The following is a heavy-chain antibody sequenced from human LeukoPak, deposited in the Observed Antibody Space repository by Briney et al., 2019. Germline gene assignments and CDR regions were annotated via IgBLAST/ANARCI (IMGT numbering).Heavy chain of an antibody. Sequence: GRSLRLSCAASGSTFSSYAMHWVRQAPGKGLEWVAVISYDGSNKYYADSVKGRFTISRDNSKNTLYLQMNSLRAEDTAVYYCARVFIVVVPAAILDYGMDVWGQGTTVTVSS. CDR2: ISYDGSNK. CDR3: ARVFIVVVPAAILDYGMDV. D-gene: IGHD2-2*02. V-gene: IGHV3-30-3*01. CDR1: GSTFSSYA. J-gene: IGHJ6*02.